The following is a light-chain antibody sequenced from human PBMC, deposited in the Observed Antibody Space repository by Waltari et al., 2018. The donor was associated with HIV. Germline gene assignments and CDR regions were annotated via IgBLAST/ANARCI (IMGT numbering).Light chain of an antibody. CDR1: SSDVGSYNL. V-gene: IGLV2-23*02. J-gene: IGLJ1*01. CDR2: EVS. Sequence: CTGTSSDVGSYNLVSWYQQHPGKAPKLMIYEVSKRPSGVSNRFSGSKSGNTASLSISGLQAEDEADYYCCSYAGSSTYVFGTGTKVTVL. CDR3: CSYAGSSTYV.